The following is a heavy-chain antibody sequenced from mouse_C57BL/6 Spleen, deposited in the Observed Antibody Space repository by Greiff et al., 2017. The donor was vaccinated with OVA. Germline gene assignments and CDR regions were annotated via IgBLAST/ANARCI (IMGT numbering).Heavy chain of an antibody. CDR3: TTSTIVNSYYFDY. CDR2: IDPEDGDT. V-gene: IGHV14-1*01. CDR1: GFNIKDYY. J-gene: IGHJ2*01. D-gene: IGHD2-5*01. Sequence: EVQLQQSGAELVRPGASVKLSCTASGFNIKDYYMHWVKQRPEQGLEWIGRIDPEDGDTEYAPKFQGKATMTADTSSNTAYLQLSSLTSEDTAVYYCTTSTIVNSYYFDYWGKGTTLTVSS.